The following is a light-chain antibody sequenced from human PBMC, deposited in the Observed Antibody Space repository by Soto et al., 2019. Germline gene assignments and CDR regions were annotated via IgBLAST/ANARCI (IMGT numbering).Light chain of an antibody. CDR3: CPFAVRNTFV. CDR2: EDS. V-gene: IGLV2-23*01. CDR1: ISDIETYNL. J-gene: IGLJ7*01. Sequence: QSVLTQPASVSGSPGQSITISCTGTISDIETYNLVSWYQQYPGKAPKLLIYEDSKRPSGVSDRFSGSKSVNTASLTIYGLQAEDEADYHCCPFAVRNTFVFGAGTQLTVL.